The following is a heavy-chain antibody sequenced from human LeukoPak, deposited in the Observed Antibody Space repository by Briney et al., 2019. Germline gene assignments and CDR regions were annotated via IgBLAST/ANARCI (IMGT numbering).Heavy chain of an antibody. D-gene: IGHD4-17*01. V-gene: IGHV4-59*02. CDR1: GGSVSTYY. J-gene: IGHJ4*02. CDR3: ARSDLYGDYPPEN. Sequence: SETLSLTCTVSGGSVSTYYWNWIRQPPGKGLEWIGYVYYSGRTNYNPSLKSRVTISIDTSKSQFSLKLSSVTAADTAVYYCARSDLYGDYPPENWGQGTLVTVSS. CDR2: VYYSGRT.